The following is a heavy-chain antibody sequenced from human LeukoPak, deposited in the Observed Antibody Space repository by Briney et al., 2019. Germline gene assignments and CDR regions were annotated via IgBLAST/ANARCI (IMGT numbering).Heavy chain of an antibody. V-gene: IGHV3-74*01. CDR2: IHSDGSST. Sequence: GGSLRLSCVASGFTFSSYWMHWVRQAPGKGLVWVSRIHSDGSSTNYADSVQGRFTISRDNAKNSLSLQMNSLRAEDTAVYYCAHLSRLGELHGSWGQGTLVTVSS. CDR3: AHLSRLGELHGS. CDR1: GFTFSSYW. D-gene: IGHD3-16*01. J-gene: IGHJ5*02.